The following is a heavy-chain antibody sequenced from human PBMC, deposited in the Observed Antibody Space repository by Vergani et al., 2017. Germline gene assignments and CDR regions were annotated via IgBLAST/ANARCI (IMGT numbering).Heavy chain of an antibody. CDR1: GGTFSSYA. D-gene: IGHD3-22*01. CDR3: ARGLFYYDSSGYYLDAFDI. CDR2: IIPIFGTA. V-gene: IGHV1-69*01. Sequence: QVQLVQSGAEVKKPGSSVKVSCKASGGTFSSYAISWVRQAPGQGLEWMGGIIPIFGTANYAQKFQGRVTITADESTSTAYMELSSLISEDTAVYYCARGLFYYDSSGYYLDAFDIWGQGTMVTVSS. J-gene: IGHJ3*02.